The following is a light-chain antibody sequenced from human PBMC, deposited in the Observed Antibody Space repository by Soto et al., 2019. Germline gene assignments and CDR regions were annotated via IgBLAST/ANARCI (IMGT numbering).Light chain of an antibody. J-gene: IGKJ1*01. CDR3: QQYYSYPRT. V-gene: IGKV1-39*01. CDR1: QSISNH. CDR2: AAS. Sequence: DIQMTQSPSSLSASVEDRVIITCRASQSISNHLNWYQQKPGKAPKLLIFAASSLQSGVPSRFSGSGSGTDFTLTISCLQSEDFATYYCQQYYSYPRTFGQGTKGDIK.